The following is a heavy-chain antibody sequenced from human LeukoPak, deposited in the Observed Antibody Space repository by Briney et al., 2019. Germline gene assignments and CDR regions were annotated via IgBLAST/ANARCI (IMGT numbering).Heavy chain of an antibody. Sequence: GGSLRLSCAASGFTFNSYSMHWVRQAPGKGLEWVAVISSDASITYYADSVKGRFTISRDNSKNTLYLQMNSLRAEDTAVYYCARGGSYLSAFDIWGQGTMVTVSS. J-gene: IGHJ3*02. V-gene: IGHV3-30*14. CDR2: ISSDASIT. D-gene: IGHD1-26*01. CDR1: GFTFNSYS. CDR3: ARGGSYLSAFDI.